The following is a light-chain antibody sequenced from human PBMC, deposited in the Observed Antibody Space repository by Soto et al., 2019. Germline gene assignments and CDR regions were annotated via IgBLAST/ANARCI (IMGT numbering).Light chain of an antibody. CDR1: QSVGSY. CDR3: QQRSDWPST. Sequence: EIVLTQSPATLSLSPGDRATLSCRASQSVGSYLGWYQQSPGQAPRLLIYDASNRATGLPARFSGSGSGTDFTLTISSLEPEDFAVYYCQQRSDWPSTFGGGTKVEIK. CDR2: DAS. V-gene: IGKV3-11*01. J-gene: IGKJ4*01.